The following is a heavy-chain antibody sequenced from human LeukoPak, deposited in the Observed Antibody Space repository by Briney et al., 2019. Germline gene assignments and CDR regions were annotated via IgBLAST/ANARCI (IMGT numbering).Heavy chain of an antibody. CDR2: IYYSGST. CDR3: AREVLTAAAGSEYYFNYYGMDV. V-gene: IGHV4-31*03. D-gene: IGHD6-13*01. CDR1: GGSISSGGYY. Sequence: PSETLSLTCTVSGGSISSGGYYWSWIRQHPGKGLEWIGYIYYSGSTYYNPSLKSRVTISVDTSKNQVSLKLTSVTAADTAVYYCAREVLTAAAGSEYYFNYYGMDVWGQGTTVTVSS. J-gene: IGHJ6*02.